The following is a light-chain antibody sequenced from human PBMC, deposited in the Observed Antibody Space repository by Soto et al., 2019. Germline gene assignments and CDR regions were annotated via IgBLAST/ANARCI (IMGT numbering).Light chain of an antibody. CDR2: AAS. CDR1: QGISNY. V-gene: IGKV1-9*01. J-gene: IGKJ3*01. CDR3: QQLNSSPFT. Sequence: DIQLTQSPSFLSASVGDRVTITCRASQGISNYLAWYQQKQGKTPQLLIYAASTLQSGVPSRFSGSGSGTEFTLKISSLQPEDFATHYCQQLNSSPFTFGPGTKVDIK.